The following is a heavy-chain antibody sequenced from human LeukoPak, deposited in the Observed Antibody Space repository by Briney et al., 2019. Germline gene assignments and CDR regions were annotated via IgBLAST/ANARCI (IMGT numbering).Heavy chain of an antibody. D-gene: IGHD3-10*01. J-gene: IGHJ4*02. CDR3: AKAMVRGVIITHRVLDY. V-gene: IGHV3-23*01. Sequence: GGSLRLSCAASGFTFSGYAMSWVRQAPGKGLEWVSAISGSGGSTYYADSVKGRFTISRDNSKNTLYPQMNSLRAEDTAVYYCAKAMVRGVIITHRVLDYWGQGTLVTVSS. CDR2: ISGSGGST. CDR1: GFTFSGYA.